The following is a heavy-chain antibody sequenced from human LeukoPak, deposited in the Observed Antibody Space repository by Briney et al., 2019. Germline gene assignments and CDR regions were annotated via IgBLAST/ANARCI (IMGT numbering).Heavy chain of an antibody. Sequence: GGSLKLSCAAPAFTFRDYWIHWVRQAPGKGLVWVSCINNDGSGTTYADSVKGRFTVSRDNAKNTVSLQMNSLRVEDTAVYYCVRGGWNHAIDVWGRGTTVTVSS. CDR3: VRGGWNHAIDV. J-gene: IGHJ6*02. CDR1: AFTFRDYW. V-gene: IGHV3-74*01. CDR2: INNDGSGT. D-gene: IGHD1-1*01.